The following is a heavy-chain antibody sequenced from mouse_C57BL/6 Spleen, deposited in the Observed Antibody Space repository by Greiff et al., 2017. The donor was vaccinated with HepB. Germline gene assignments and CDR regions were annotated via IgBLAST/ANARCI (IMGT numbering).Heavy chain of an antibody. CDR2: ISYDGSN. D-gene: IGHD1-1*01. Sequence: EVKLQESGPGLVKPSQSLSLTCSVTGYSITSGYYWNWIRQFPGNKLEWMGYISYDGSNNYNPSLKNRISITRDTSKNQFFLKLNSVTTEDTATYYCATLTTVVPGWYFDVWGTGTTVTVSS. CDR3: ATLTTVVPGWYFDV. V-gene: IGHV3-6*01. CDR1: GYSITSGYY. J-gene: IGHJ1*03.